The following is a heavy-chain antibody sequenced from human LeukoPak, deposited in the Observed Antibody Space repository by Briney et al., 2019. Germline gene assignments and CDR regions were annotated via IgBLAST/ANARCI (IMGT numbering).Heavy chain of an antibody. J-gene: IGHJ4*02. CDR3: ARVGRYCSSTSCYRELVDFDY. CDR2: ISSSSRYT. D-gene: IGHD2-2*02. CDR1: GSTLSDYY. V-gene: IGHV3-11*06. Sequence: GGSLSLSCAASGSTLSDYYMSCIRQAPGKGLEGVSYISSSSRYTNYADSVKGRFTISRDNVKNSLYLQMNSLRAEDTAVYYCARVGRYCSSTSCYRELVDFDYWGQGNLVTVSS.